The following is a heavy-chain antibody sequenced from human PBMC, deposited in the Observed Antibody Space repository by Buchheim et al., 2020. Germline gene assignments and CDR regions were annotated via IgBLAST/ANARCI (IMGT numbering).Heavy chain of an antibody. V-gene: IGHV3-30*18. CDR2: ISYAGNKK. CDR1: GFTFSSYG. CDR3: VKAYYYGSGDYYSKLGYYYGMDV. Sequence: QVQLVESGGGVVQAGRSLRLSCGASGFTFSSYGMHWVRQAPGKGLEGVAVISYAGNKKYSADSVKGRFTISRDNSKNTLYLEMNSLRAEDTAVYYCVKAYYYGSGDYYSKLGYYYGMDVWGQGTT. D-gene: IGHD3-10*01. J-gene: IGHJ6*02.